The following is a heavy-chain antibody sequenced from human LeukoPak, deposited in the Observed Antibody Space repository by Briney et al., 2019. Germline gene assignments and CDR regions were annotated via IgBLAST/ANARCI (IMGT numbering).Heavy chain of an antibody. D-gene: IGHD6-19*01. CDR2: ISYDGSNK. Sequence: GGSLRLSCAASGFTFSSYGMHWVRQAPGKGLEWVAVISYDGSNKYYADSVKGRFTISRDNSKNTLYLQMNSLRAEDTAVYYCAKGGIAVAGTEWFDPWGQGTLVTVSS. CDR1: GFTFSSYG. V-gene: IGHV3-30*18. CDR3: AKGGIAVAGTEWFDP. J-gene: IGHJ5*02.